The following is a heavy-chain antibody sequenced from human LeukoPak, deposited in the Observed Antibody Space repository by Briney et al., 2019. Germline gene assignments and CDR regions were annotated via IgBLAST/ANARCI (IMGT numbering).Heavy chain of an antibody. J-gene: IGHJ4*02. CDR3: ARAKWFCGGDCSYFDY. D-gene: IGHD2-21*01. V-gene: IGHV4-39*07. Sequence: SSETLSLTCTASGGSISSSTYYWAWIRQPPGKGLEWIGSIYYSGSTYYNPSLKSRVTISVDTSKNQFSLKLSSVTAADTAVYYCARAKWFCGGDCSYFDYWGQGTLVTVSS. CDR2: IYYSGST. CDR1: GGSISSSTYY.